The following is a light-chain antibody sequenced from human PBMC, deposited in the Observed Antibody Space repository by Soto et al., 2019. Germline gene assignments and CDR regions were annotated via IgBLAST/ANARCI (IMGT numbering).Light chain of an antibody. CDR2: GAS. Sequence: EIVLTQSPGTLSLSPGGRASLSFRASQSVSNNYLAWYQQKPGQAPRLLIYGASNRATGIPDRFSGGGSGTDFTLTISRLEPEDFAVYYCQQYGSSGTFGQGTKVAIK. J-gene: IGKJ1*01. CDR1: QSVSNNY. CDR3: QQYGSSGT. V-gene: IGKV3-20*01.